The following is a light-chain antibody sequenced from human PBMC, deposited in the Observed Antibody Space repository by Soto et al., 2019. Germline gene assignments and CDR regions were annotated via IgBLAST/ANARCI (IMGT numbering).Light chain of an antibody. CDR3: QSYDSALIGYV. Sequence: QSVLTQPPSVSGAPGQRVTISCTGSSSNIGAGYHVHWYQQLPGTAPKRLIYGNNNRPSGVPDRFSGSKSGTSASLAITGLQAEDEADYYCQSYDSALIGYVFGTGTKVTVL. J-gene: IGLJ1*01. CDR2: GNN. V-gene: IGLV1-40*01. CDR1: SSNIGAGYH.